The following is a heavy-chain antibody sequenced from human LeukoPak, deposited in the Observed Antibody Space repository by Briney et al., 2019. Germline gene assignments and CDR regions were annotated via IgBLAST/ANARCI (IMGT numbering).Heavy chain of an antibody. CDR3: ATAPTMTPFYYMDV. J-gene: IGHJ6*03. CDR2: ISSSSSYI. CDR1: GFTFSSYS. D-gene: IGHD3-22*01. Sequence: GSLRLSCAASGFTFSSYSMNWVRQAPGKGLEWVSSISSSSSYIYYADSVKGRFTISRDNAKNSLYLQMNSLRAEDTAVYYCATAPTMTPFYYMDVWGKGTTVTVSS. V-gene: IGHV3-21*01.